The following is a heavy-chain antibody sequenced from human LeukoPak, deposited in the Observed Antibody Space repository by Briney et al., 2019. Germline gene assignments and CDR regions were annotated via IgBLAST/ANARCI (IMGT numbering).Heavy chain of an antibody. Sequence: GVSLRLSCAASGFTFSSYAMSWVRQAPGKGLEWVSAISGSGGSTYYADSVKGRFTISRDNSKNTLYLQMNSLRAEDTAVYYCARGHRGSYFFHWGQGTLVTVSS. D-gene: IGHD1-26*01. J-gene: IGHJ4*02. CDR1: GFTFSSYA. CDR3: ARGHRGSYFFH. V-gene: IGHV3-23*01. CDR2: ISGSGGST.